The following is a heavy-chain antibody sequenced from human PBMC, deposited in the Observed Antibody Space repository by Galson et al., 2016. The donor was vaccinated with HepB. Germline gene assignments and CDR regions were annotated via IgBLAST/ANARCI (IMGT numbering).Heavy chain of an antibody. V-gene: IGHV3-7*03. D-gene: IGHD3-22*01. CDR3: ALYYHDSSGFVEYFQH. CDR2: IKPDGSER. Sequence: SLRLSCATSGFTFGSVWMSWVRQAPGKGLEWVANIKPDGSERYYVDSLKGRFTISRDNARYSPYLQTNSRRAEDTAVYYCALYYHDSSGFVEYFQHWGQGTRVTVSS. J-gene: IGHJ1*01. CDR1: GFTFGSVW.